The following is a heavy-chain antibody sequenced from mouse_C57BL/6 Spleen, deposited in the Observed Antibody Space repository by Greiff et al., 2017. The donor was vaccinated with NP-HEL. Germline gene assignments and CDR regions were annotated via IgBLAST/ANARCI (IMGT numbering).Heavy chain of an antibody. D-gene: IGHD2-3*01. Sequence: ESGPGLVKPSQSLSLTCSVTGYSITSGYYWNWIRQFPGNKLEWMGYISYDGSNNYNPSLKNRISITRDTSKNQFFLKLNSVITEDTATYYCAREGDGYYIPFAYWGQGTLVTVSA. V-gene: IGHV3-6*01. J-gene: IGHJ3*01. CDR3: AREGDGYYIPFAY. CDR2: ISYDGSN. CDR1: GYSITSGYY.